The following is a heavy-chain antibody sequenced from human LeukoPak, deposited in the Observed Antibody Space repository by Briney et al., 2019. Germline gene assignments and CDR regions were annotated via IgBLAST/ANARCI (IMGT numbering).Heavy chain of an antibody. Sequence: CLRQPAGKGLEWIGRIYTSGSTNYNPSLKSRVTMSVDTSKNQFSLELSSVTAADTAVYYCARAHRAWFFDYWGQGTLVTVSS. CDR3: ARAHRAWFFDY. CDR2: IYTSGST. J-gene: IGHJ4*02. D-gene: IGHD3-22*01. V-gene: IGHV4-4*07.